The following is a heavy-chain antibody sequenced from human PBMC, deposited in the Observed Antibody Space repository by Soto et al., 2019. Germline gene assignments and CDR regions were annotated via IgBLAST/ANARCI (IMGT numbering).Heavy chain of an antibody. Sequence: PGGSLRLSCVGSGFTFSSYGMNWVRQSPGKGLEWLSSIDKSGTTRYYADSVKGRFTISRDNAKNSLYPQMNSLRAEDTAVYYCARAYGGNPALFDPWGQGTLVTVSS. CDR1: GFTFSSYG. CDR3: ARAYGGNPALFDP. CDR2: IDKSGTTR. D-gene: IGHD4-17*01. V-gene: IGHV3-48*04. J-gene: IGHJ5*02.